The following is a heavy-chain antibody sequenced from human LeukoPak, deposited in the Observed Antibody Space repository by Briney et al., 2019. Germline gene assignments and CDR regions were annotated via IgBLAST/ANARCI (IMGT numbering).Heavy chain of an antibody. Sequence: PGGSLRLSCAASGFTLSSYGMQWVRQAPGKGLEWVAVIWYDGSKEYLADSVKGRFTISRDNSKNTVYLQMNSLKTEDTAVYYCARAGSRCDILTGYTPGNWFDPWGQGTLVTVSS. J-gene: IGHJ5*02. V-gene: IGHV3-33*01. D-gene: IGHD3-9*01. CDR1: GFTLSSYG. CDR3: ARAGSRCDILTGYTPGNWFDP. CDR2: IWYDGSKE.